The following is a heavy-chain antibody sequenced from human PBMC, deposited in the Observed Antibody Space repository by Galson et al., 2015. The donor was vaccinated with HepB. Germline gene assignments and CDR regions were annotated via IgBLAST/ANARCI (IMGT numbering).Heavy chain of an antibody. V-gene: IGHV1-3*04. J-gene: IGHJ4*02. CDR3: ARGAAGSDY. CDR2: IYTDNGNT. Sequence: SVKVSCKASGYTFTSNALHWVRQAPGQRPDWMGFIYTDNGNTKYSQKFQGRVIITRDTSASTAYMELTSLRSEDTALYYCARGAAGSDYWGQGTLVTVSS. D-gene: IGHD6-13*01. CDR1: GYTFTSNA.